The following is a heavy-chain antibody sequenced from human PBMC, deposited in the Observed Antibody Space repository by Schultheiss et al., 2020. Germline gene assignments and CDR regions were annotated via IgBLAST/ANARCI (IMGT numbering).Heavy chain of an antibody. V-gene: IGHV4-34*01. Sequence: SETLSLTCAVYGGSFRGYYWSWIRQPPGKGLEWIGYIYYSGSTYYNPSLKSLVTISVDTSKNQFSLKLSSVTAADTAVYYCARVQAVAGGGWFDPWGQGTLVTVSS. D-gene: IGHD6-19*01. CDR1: GGSFRGYY. CDR2: IYYSGST. CDR3: ARVQAVAGGGWFDP. J-gene: IGHJ5*02.